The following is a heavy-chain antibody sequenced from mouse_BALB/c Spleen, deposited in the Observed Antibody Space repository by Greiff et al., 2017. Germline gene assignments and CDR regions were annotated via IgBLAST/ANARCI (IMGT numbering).Heavy chain of an antibody. D-gene: IGHD1-2*01. V-gene: IGHV3-8*02. Sequence: EVMLVESGPSLVKPSQTLSLTCSVTGDSITSGYWNWIRKFPGNKLEYMGYISYSGSTYYNPSLKSRISITRDTSKNQYYLQLNSVTTEDTATYYCARFITTATNYAMDYWGQGTSVTVSS. CDR2: ISYSGST. CDR1: GDSITSGY. J-gene: IGHJ4*01. CDR3: ARFITTATNYAMDY.